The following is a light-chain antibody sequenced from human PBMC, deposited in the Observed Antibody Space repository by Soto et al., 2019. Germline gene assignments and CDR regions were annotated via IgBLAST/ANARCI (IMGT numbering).Light chain of an antibody. V-gene: IGKV1-27*01. Sequence: DIQMTQSPSSLSASVGDRVTITCRASQGISNYLARYQQKPGKVPKLLIYAASTLQSGVPSRFSGSGSGTDFTLTISGLQPEDVATYYCQKYNSAPRTFGPGTKVDI. CDR3: QKYNSAPRT. CDR1: QGISNY. CDR2: AAS. J-gene: IGKJ3*01.